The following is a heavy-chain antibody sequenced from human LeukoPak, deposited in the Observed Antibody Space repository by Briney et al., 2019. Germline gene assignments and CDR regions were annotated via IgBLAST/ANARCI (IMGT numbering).Heavy chain of an antibody. V-gene: IGHV4-39*01. CDR2: IYYSGST. Sequence: SETLSLTCTVSGGSISSSSYYWGWIRQPPGKGLEWIGSIYYSGSTYCNPSLKSRVTISVDTSKNQFSLKLSSVTAADTAVYYCATGIAAAGNYFDYWGQGTLVTVSS. CDR3: ATGIAAAGNYFDY. CDR1: GGSISSSSYY. D-gene: IGHD6-13*01. J-gene: IGHJ4*02.